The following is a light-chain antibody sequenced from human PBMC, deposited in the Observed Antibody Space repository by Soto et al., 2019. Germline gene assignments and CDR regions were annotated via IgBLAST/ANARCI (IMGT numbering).Light chain of an antibody. CDR2: AAS. V-gene: IGKV1-39*01. J-gene: IGKJ4*01. CDR1: QSISSY. Sequence: DIQMTQSPSSLSASVGDRVTITCRASQSISSYLNWYQQKPGKAPKLLIYAASSLQSGVPSRFSGSGSGTDFTLTISSLQPEDVVTYYCQQSYSTSSLTFGGGTKVEIK. CDR3: QQSYSTSSLT.